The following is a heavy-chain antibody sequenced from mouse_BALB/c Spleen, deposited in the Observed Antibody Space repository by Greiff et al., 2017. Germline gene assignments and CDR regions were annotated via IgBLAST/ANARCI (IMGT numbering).Heavy chain of an antibody. CDR3: ARSYYDYDDGYAMDY. CDR2: ISSGGSYT. J-gene: IGHJ4*01. V-gene: IGHV5-6*01. D-gene: IGHD2-4*01. CDR1: GFTFSSYG. Sequence: EVKLVESGGDLVKPGGSLKLSCAASGFTFSSYGMSWVRQTPDKRLEWVATISSGGSYTYYPDSVKGRFTISRDNAKNTLYLQMSSLKSEDTAMYYCARSYYDYDDGYAMDYWGQGTSVTVSS.